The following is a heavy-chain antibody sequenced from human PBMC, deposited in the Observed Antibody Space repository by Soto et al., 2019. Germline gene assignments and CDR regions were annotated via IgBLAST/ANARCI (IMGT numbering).Heavy chain of an antibody. D-gene: IGHD3-16*01. CDR2: ISATGGGT. J-gene: IGHJ5*01. CDR3: AKDRRAGGNSAFYFDF. Sequence: XGSLRLSCAAAGFNLSSYAMSWVRQAPGKGLEWVSLISATGGGTYYADSVKGRFTISRDNSDNTLYLQVHSLRAEDTAVYYCAKDRRAGGNSAFYFDFWGQGAQVTVSS. CDR1: GFNLSSYA. V-gene: IGHV3-23*01.